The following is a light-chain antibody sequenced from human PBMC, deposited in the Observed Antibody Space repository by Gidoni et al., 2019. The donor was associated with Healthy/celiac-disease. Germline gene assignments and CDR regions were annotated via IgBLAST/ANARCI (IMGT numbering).Light chain of an antibody. CDR1: QGISSY. CDR2: AAS. CDR3: QQLNSYRGVT. Sequence: DIQLTQSPSFLSASVGDRVTITCRASQGISSYLAWYQQKPGKAPKLLIYAASTLQSGVPSRFSGSGSGTEFTLTISSLQPEDCATYYCQQLNSYRGVTFGPGTKVDIK. J-gene: IGKJ3*01. V-gene: IGKV1-9*01.